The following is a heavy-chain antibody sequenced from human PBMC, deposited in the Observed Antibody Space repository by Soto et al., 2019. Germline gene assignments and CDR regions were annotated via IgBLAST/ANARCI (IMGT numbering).Heavy chain of an antibody. CDR3: TLHKFDSSGYVSDY. Sequence: GGSLRLSCAASGFIFSAYSMNWVRQTPGKGLVWISRIHSDGITTYYGDSVKGRFTISRDNAKSTVYLQMNSLGAEDTAAYYCTLHKFDSSGYVSDYWGQGTLVTVSS. CDR2: IHSDGITT. D-gene: IGHD3-22*01. V-gene: IGHV3-74*01. CDR1: GFIFSAYS. J-gene: IGHJ4*02.